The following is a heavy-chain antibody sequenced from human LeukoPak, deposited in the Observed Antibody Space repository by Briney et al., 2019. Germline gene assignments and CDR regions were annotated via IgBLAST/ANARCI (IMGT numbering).Heavy chain of an antibody. Sequence: ASVKVSCKASGGTFSSYAISWVRQAPGQGLEWMGRIIPILGIANYAQKSQGRVTITADKSTSTAHMELSSLRSEDTAVYYCASTPSSSWFDPWGQGTLVTVSS. CDR2: IIPILGIA. V-gene: IGHV1-69*04. CDR3: ASTPSSSWFDP. D-gene: IGHD6-13*01. J-gene: IGHJ5*02. CDR1: GGTFSSYA.